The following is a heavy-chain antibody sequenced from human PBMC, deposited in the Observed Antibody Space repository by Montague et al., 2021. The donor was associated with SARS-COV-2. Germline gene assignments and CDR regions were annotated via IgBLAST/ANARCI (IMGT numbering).Heavy chain of an antibody. Sequence: SLRLSCAASGFIVSDRYMAWVRQAPGKGLEWVSPIYTDGRTYYSAPVKDRLTISRDNSKNTLYLLMNNQRVEDTAVYYCARATSYLYGLDVWGQGTTVTVSS. V-gene: IGHV3-53*01. D-gene: IGHD3-16*02. CDR3: ARATSYLYGLDV. CDR1: GFIVSDRY. J-gene: IGHJ6*02. CDR2: IYTDGRT.